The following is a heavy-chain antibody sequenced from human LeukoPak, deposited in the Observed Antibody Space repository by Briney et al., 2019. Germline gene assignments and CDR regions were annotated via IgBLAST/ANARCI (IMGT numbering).Heavy chain of an antibody. J-gene: IGHJ4*02. CDR1: GGSSSGYY. D-gene: IGHD4-17*01. CDR2: INHSGST. CDR3: ARGQGTVTTH. V-gene: IGHV4-34*01. Sequence: SETLSLTCAVYGGSSSGYYWSWIRQPPGRGLEWIGEINHSGSTNYNPSLKSRVTISVDTSKNQFSLKLSSVTAADTAVYYCARGQGTVTTHWGQGTLVTVSS.